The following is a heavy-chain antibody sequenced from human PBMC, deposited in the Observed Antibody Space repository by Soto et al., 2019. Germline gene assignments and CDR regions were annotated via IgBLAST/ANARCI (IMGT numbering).Heavy chain of an antibody. Sequence: PSETLSLTCTVSGGSIGSSSYYWGWIRQPPGKGLEWIGSIYYSGSTYYNPSLKSRVTISVDTSKNQFSLKLSSVTAADTAVYYCAMGLEGYYYMDVWGKGTTVTVSS. CDR1: GGSIGSSSYY. D-gene: IGHD1-1*01. CDR2: IYYSGST. CDR3: AMGLEGYYYMDV. V-gene: IGHV4-39*01. J-gene: IGHJ6*03.